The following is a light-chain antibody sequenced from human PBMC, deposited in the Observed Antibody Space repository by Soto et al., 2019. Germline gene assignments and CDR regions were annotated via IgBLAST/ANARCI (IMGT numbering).Light chain of an antibody. CDR3: QQYNKWPPVT. V-gene: IGKV3-15*01. J-gene: IGKJ2*01. Sequence: EIVMTQSPPTLSVSPGERVTLSCRASQSVGSYLAWYQQSPGQAPRLLIYGASTRATGIPARFSGSGSVTDFTLTISSLQSEDFAVYYCQQYNKWPPVTFGQGTKRAIK. CDR2: GAS. CDR1: QSVGSY.